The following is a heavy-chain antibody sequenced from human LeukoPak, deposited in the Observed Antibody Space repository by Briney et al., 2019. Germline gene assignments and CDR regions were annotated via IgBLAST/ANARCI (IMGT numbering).Heavy chain of an antibody. CDR2: ISYDGSNK. D-gene: IGHD6-13*01. Sequence: GGSLRLSCAASGFTFSSYGMHWVRQAPGKGLEWVAVISYDGSNKYYADSVKGRFTISRDNSKNTLYLQMNSLRAEDTAMYYCAKGSWAFDYWGQGTLVTVSS. CDR3: AKGSWAFDY. CDR1: GFTFSSYG. V-gene: IGHV3-30*18. J-gene: IGHJ4*02.